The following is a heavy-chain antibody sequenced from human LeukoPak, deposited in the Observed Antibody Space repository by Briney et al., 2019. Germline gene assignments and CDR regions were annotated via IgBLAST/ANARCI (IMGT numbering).Heavy chain of an antibody. CDR2: ISSSPSYI. V-gene: IGHV3-21*01. Sequence: GGSLRLSCAASGFSFSRYNMDWVRQAPGKGLEWVSSISSSPSYIYYADSVKGRFTISRDDAKNSLYLQMSSLRAEDTAIYYCARDGPPRSPTSGWFDPWGQGTLVTVSS. J-gene: IGHJ5*02. CDR3: ARDGPPRSPTSGWFDP. D-gene: IGHD2-15*01. CDR1: GFSFSRYN.